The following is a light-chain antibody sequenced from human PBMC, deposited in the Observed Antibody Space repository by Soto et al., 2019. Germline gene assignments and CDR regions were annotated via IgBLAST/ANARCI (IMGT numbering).Light chain of an antibody. CDR3: QSYDSSLSVYV. Sequence: QSVLTQPPSVSGAPGQRVTISCTGSSSNIGGGYDVHWYQQLPGTAPKLLIYGNSNRPSGVPDRFSGSKSGTSASLAITGLQAEDEAEYFCQSYDSSLSVYVFGIGTKLTVL. CDR2: GNS. J-gene: IGLJ1*01. V-gene: IGLV1-40*01. CDR1: SSNIGGGYD.